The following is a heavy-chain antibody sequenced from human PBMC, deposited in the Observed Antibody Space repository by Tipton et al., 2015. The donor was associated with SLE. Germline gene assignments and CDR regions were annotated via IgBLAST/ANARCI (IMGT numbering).Heavy chain of an antibody. D-gene: IGHD6-13*01. CDR3: AKRAAAGQRGYFDL. Sequence: SLRLSCTASGFTFSHYGIHWVRQAPGKGLECVAVFWADGKNEYYVDSVKGRFTVSRDNSRNTLFLQMNSLRAEDTAVYYCAKRAAAGQRGYFDLWGRGTLVTVSS. J-gene: IGHJ2*01. CDR1: GFTFSHYG. CDR2: FWADGKNE. V-gene: IGHV3-33*06.